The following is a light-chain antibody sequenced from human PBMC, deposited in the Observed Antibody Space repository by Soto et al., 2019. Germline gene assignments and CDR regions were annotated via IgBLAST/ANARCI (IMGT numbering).Light chain of an antibody. CDR1: SSDVGGYNY. CDR3: SSYKSSNTRYV. CDR2: EVS. Sequence: QSVLTQPASVSGSPGQSITISCTGTSSDVGGYNYVSWYQQHPGKAPKLMIYEVSNRPSGVSNRFSGSKSGNTASLTISGLQAEDAADYYCSSYKSSNTRYVFGTGTKVTVL. J-gene: IGLJ1*01. V-gene: IGLV2-14*01.